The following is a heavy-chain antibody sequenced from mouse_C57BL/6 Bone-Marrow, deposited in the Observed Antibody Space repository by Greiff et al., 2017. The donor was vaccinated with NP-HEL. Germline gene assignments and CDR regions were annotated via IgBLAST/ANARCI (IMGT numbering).Heavy chain of an antibody. CDR1: GYAFTNYL. D-gene: IGHD4-1*01. CDR2: INPGSGGT. CDR3: ARSRSLTDYFDY. V-gene: IGHV1-54*01. Sequence: VQLQESGAELVRPGTSVKVSCKASGYAFTNYLIEWVKQRPGQGLEWIGVINPGSGGTNYNEKFKGKATLTADKSSSTAYMQLSSLTSEDSAVYFCARSRSLTDYFDYWGQGTTLTVSS. J-gene: IGHJ2*01.